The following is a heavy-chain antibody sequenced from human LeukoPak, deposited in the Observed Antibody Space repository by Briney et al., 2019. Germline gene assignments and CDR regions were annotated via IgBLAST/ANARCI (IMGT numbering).Heavy chain of an antibody. D-gene: IGHD2-2*01. CDR3: AREYRHQPD. CDR1: GYTFTNYD. V-gene: IGHV1-8*02. J-gene: IGHJ4*02. CDR2: MNANSGNT. Sequence: ASVKVSCTASGYTFTNYDINWVRQATGQGLEWMGWMNANSGNTGYAQKFQGRFAMTWNTSIGTAYMELSSLRSEDTAVYYCAREYRHQPDWGQGTLVTVSS.